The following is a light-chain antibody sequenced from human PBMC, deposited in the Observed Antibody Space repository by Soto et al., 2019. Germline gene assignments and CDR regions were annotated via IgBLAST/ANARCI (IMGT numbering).Light chain of an antibody. Sequence: DIQMTQSPSTLSASVGDRVTITCRASQSISSWLAWYQQKPGKAPKLLIYDASSLEGGVPSRFSGSGSGTEFTLTISSLQPDDFATYYCQHYNSYWTFGQGTKVEIK. V-gene: IGKV1-5*01. CDR3: QHYNSYWT. CDR1: QSISSW. CDR2: DAS. J-gene: IGKJ1*01.